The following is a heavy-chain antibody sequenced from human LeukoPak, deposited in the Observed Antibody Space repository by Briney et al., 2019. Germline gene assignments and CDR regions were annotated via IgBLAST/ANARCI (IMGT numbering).Heavy chain of an antibody. CDR3: AELGITMIGGV. CDR2: ISSSGSTI. J-gene: IGHJ6*04. D-gene: IGHD3-10*02. Sequence: GGSLRLSCAASGFPFISYAMNWVRQAPGKGLEWVSYISSSGSTIYYADSVKGRFTISRDNAKNSLYLQMNSLRAEDTAVYYCAELGITMIGGVWGKGTTVTISS. V-gene: IGHV3-48*03. CDR1: GFPFISYA.